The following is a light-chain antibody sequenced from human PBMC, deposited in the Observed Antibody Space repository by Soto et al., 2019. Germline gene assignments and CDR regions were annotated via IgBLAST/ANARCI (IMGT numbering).Light chain of an antibody. J-gene: IGKJ1*01. V-gene: IGKV3-15*01. CDR3: QQYNNWPPAWT. CDR2: GAS. Sequence: EIVTKQSPATLSVSPGERATLSCRASQSVRSNLAWYQQKPGQSPRLLIYGASTRATGIPARFSGSGSGTQFTLTISSLQSEDFAVYYCQQYNNWPPAWTFGQGTKVDIK. CDR1: QSVRSN.